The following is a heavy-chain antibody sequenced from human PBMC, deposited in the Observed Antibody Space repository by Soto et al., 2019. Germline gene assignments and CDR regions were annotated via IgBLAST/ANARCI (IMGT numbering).Heavy chain of an antibody. Sequence: PSETLSLTCAVYGGSFSGYYWSWIRQPPGKGLEWIGEINHSGSTNYNPSLKSRVTISVDTSKNQFSLKLSSVTAADTAVYYCARGCKYYDFWSGYPLFDYWGQGTLGTVSS. CDR3: ARGCKYYDFWSGYPLFDY. D-gene: IGHD3-3*01. CDR2: INHSGST. V-gene: IGHV4-34*01. J-gene: IGHJ4*02. CDR1: GGSFSGYY.